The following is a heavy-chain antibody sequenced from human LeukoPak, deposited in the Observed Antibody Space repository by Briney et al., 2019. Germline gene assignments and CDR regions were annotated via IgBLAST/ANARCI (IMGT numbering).Heavy chain of an antibody. J-gene: IGHJ3*02. V-gene: IGHV3-30*18. CDR2: ISYDGSNK. CDR3: AKTKRDSSGYYVDAFDI. D-gene: IGHD3-22*01. CDR1: GFTFSSYG. Sequence: PGGSLRLSCAASGFTFSSYGMHWVRQAPGKGLEWVAVISYDGSNKYYADSVKGRFTISRDNSKNTLYLQMNSLRAEDTAVYYCAKTKRDSSGYYVDAFDIWGQGTMVTVSS.